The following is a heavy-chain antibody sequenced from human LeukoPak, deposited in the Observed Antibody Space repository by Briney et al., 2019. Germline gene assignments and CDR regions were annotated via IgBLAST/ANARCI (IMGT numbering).Heavy chain of an antibody. CDR2: IIPIFGTA. V-gene: IGHV1-69*13. Sequence: SVKVSCKASGGTFISYGISWVRQAPGQGLEWMGGIIPIFGTANYAEKFQGRVTITADESTSTAYMELSSLRSEDTAVYYCARGSEGELRYFDWLFYYWGQGSLVTVSS. CDR1: GGTFISYG. D-gene: IGHD3-9*01. J-gene: IGHJ4*02. CDR3: ARGSEGELRYFDWLFYY.